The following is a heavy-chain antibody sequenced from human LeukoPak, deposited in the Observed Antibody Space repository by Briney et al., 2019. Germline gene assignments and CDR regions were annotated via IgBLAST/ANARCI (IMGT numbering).Heavy chain of an antibody. Sequence: GASLRLSCAASGFTFSSYGMHWVRQAPGKGLEWVAVIWYDGSNKYYADSVKGRFTISRDNSKNTLYLQMNSLRAEDTAVYYCAREAAAEDYYYGMDVWGQGTTVTVSS. CDR3: AREAAAEDYYYGMDV. CDR1: GFTFSSYG. V-gene: IGHV3-33*01. D-gene: IGHD6-13*01. J-gene: IGHJ6*02. CDR2: IWYDGSNK.